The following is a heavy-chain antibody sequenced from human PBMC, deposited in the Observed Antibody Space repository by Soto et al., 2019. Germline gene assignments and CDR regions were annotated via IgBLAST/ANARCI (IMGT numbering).Heavy chain of an antibody. D-gene: IGHD3-22*01. J-gene: IGHJ3*02. V-gene: IGHV3-21*01. CDR2: ISSSSSYI. CDR1: GFTFSSYS. CDR3: ASVFEYYYDSSGYYEHKDPFDI. Sequence: GGSLRLSCAASGFTFSSYSMNWVRQAPGKGLEWVSSISSSSSYIYYADSVKGRFTISRDNAKNSLYLQMNSLRAEDTAVYYCASVFEYYYDSSGYYEHKDPFDIWGRGTMVTVSS.